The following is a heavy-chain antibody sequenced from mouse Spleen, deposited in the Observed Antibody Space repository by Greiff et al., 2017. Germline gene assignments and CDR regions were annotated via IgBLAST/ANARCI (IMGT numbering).Heavy chain of an antibody. CDR2: INSNGGST. D-gene: IGHD1-1*01. CDR1: GFTFSSYY. J-gene: IGHJ3*01. Sequence: EVKLVESGGGLVKLGGSLKLSCAASGFTFSSYYMSWVRQTPEKRLELVAAINSNGGSTYYPDTVKGRFTISRDNAKNTLYLQMSSLKSEDTALYYCARRDYYGTGFAYWGQGTLVTVSA. V-gene: IGHV5-6-2*01. CDR3: ARRDYYGTGFAY.